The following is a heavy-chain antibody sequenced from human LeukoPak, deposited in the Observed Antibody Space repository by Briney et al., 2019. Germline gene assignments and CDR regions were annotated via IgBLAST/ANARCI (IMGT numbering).Heavy chain of an antibody. V-gene: IGHV3-30*18. CDR1: GFTFSSYG. J-gene: IGHJ4*02. CDR3: AKDRETNFDY. D-gene: IGHD1-26*01. Sequence: GGSLRLSCAAFGFTFSSYGMHWVRQAPGKGLEWVAVISYDGSNKYYADSVKGRFTISRDNSKNTLYLQMNSLRAEDTAVYYCAKDRETNFDYWGQGTLVTVSS. CDR2: ISYDGSNK.